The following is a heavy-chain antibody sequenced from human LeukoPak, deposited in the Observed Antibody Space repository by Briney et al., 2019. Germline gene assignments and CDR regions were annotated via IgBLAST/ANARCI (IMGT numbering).Heavy chain of an antibody. CDR2: ISWNSGSI. CDR1: GFTFDDYA. CDR3: AKVQNSGSYLGFDY. Sequence: GGSLRLSCAVSGFTFDDYAMHWVRQAPGKGLEWVSGISWNSGSIGYADSVKGRFTISRDNAKNSLYLQMNSLRAEDTALYYCAKVQNSGSYLGFDYWGQGTLVTVSS. J-gene: IGHJ4*02. D-gene: IGHD1-26*01. V-gene: IGHV3-9*01.